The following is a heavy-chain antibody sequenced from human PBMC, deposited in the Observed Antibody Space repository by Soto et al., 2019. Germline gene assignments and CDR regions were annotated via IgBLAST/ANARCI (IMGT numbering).Heavy chain of an antibody. CDR2: IYPGDSYT. D-gene: IGHD4-17*01. J-gene: IGHJ6*02. CDR3: ARQSPTPGYYYFSYAMDV. CDR1: GYIFTLYW. V-gene: IGHV5-51*01. Sequence: VESLKISCKASGYIFTLYWIGWVRQMPGKGLEWMGIIYPGDSYTRYSPSFQGQVTISADKSISTASLQWSSLKASDTAVYYCARQSPTPGYYYFSYAMDVWGQGTTVTVS.